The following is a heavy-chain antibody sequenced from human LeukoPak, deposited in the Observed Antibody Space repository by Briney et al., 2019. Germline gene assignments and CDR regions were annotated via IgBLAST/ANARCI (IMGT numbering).Heavy chain of an antibody. CDR3: ASYEILTDYYTNDY. D-gene: IGHD3-9*01. CDR1: GGSISSNSYY. CDR2: IYYSGST. J-gene: IGHJ4*02. Sequence: PSETLCLTCTVSGGSISSNSYYWGWHRHPPGKGLEWIGTIYYSGSTYYNPSLKSRVTISADTSKKQFSLRLSSVAAADTAVYYCASYEILTDYYTNDYWGQGTLVTVSS. V-gene: IGHV4-39*01.